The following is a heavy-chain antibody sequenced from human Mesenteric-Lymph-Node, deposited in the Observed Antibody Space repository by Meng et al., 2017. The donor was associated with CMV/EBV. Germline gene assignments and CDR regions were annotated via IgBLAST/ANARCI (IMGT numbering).Heavy chain of an antibody. J-gene: IGHJ4*02. Sequence: CKASGYTFTGYYMHWVRQAPGQGLEWMGRINPNSGGTNYAQKFQGRVTMTRDTSISTAYMEPSRLRSDDTAVYYCARGFSGYLYYFDYWGQGTLVTVSS. CDR2: INPNSGGT. CDR3: ARGFSGYLYYFDY. V-gene: IGHV1-2*06. D-gene: IGHD5-12*01. CDR1: GYTFTGYY.